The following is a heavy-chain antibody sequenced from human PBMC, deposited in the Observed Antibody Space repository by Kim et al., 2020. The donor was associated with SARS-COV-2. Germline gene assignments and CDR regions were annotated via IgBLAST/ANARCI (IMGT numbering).Heavy chain of an antibody. J-gene: IGHJ4*02. CDR2: IYYNGKT. Sequence: SETLSLTCTVSGAYITRSTYYWAWIRQIPGKGMEWIGSIYYNGKTYYSPSLKSRVTIFLDTSKNQFSLKMSAVTAADTSMYYCANAAGSYYSVGFDHWGQGIRVTVSS. CDR1: GAYITRSTYY. D-gene: IGHD3-10*01. V-gene: IGHV4-39*01. CDR3: ANAAGSYYSVGFDH.